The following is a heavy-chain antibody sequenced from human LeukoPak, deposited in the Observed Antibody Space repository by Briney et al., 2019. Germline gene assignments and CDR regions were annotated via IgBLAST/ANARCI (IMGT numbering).Heavy chain of an antibody. J-gene: IGHJ6*02. CDR2: IPYDGSSK. V-gene: IGHV3-30*02. D-gene: IGHD2-15*01. CDR1: GFTFSSYG. Sequence: GGSLRLSCAASGFTFSSYGMHWVRQAPGKGLEWVTFIPYDGSSKYYADSVKGRFTISRDNSKNTLYLQMNSLKTEDTAVYYCTTDLRVVVAANDLDVWGQGTTVTVSS. CDR3: TTDLRVVVAANDLDV.